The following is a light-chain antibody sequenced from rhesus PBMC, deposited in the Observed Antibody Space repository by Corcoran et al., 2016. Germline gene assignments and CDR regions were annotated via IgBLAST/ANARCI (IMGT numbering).Light chain of an antibody. CDR3: QQAYNAPYS. J-gene: IGKJ2*01. V-gene: IGKV1-94*01. CDR2: SAS. CDR1: QGINKE. Sequence: DIQMTQSPSSLSASVGDRVTVTCRASQGINKELSWYQQKPGKAPTLLIYSASSWQTGVSSRFTGSGSGTDFTLTLSSLQPEVVGSYFCQQAYNAPYSFGQGTKVEIK.